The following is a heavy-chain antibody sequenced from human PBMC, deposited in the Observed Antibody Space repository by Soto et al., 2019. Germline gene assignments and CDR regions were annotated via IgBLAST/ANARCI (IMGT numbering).Heavy chain of an antibody. CDR3: ARAALGGAVAASVY. CDR2: ISAYNGNT. J-gene: IGHJ4*02. CDR1: GYTFTSYG. V-gene: IGHV1-18*01. Sequence: AASVKVSCKASGYTFTSYGFNWVRQAPGQGLEWMGWISAYNGNTNYAQNLQGRVTMTTDTSTSTAYMELRNLRSDDTAVYFCARAALGGAVAASVYWGQGTLVTVSS. D-gene: IGHD6-19*01.